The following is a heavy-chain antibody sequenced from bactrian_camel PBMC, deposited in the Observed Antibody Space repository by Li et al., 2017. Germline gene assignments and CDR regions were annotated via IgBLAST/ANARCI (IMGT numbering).Heavy chain of an antibody. J-gene: IGHJ4*01. CDR1: GYTSKSAF. Sequence: VQLVESGGGSVQAGGSLRLSCVASGYTSKSAFMGWFRQAPGKDREAVAAVGTIDGRTYYAESVKGRFTISQDSAKNTLYLDMNSLKPEDTGVYYCAAHRGGGTCYSRFQRGQFDYWGQGTQVTVS. CDR2: VGTIDGRT. D-gene: IGHD2*01. CDR3: AAHRGGGTCYSRFQRGQFDY. V-gene: IGHV3S1*01.